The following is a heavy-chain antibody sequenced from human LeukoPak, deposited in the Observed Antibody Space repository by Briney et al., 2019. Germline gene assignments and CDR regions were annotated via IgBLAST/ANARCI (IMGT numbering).Heavy chain of an antibody. D-gene: IGHD3-16*01. J-gene: IGHJ4*02. V-gene: IGHV3-15*01. CDR1: GFTFSSSG. CDR2: IKSKVNGEIT. CDR3: TKDLPFTRGGVIVH. Sequence: GRSLRLSCAASGFTFSSSGMHWVRQAPGKGLEWVGRIKSKVNGEITDYGAPVKGRFTISRDDSKHMVYLQMNSLKSEDTAMYYCTKDLPFTRGGVIVHWGQGTLVTVSS.